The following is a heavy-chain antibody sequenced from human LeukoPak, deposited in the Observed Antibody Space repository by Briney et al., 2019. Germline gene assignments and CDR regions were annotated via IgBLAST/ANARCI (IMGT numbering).Heavy chain of an antibody. D-gene: IGHD5-12*01. Sequence: SETLSLTCAVYGGSFSGYYWSWIRQPPGEGLEWIGEINHSGSTNYNPSLKSRVTISVDTSKNQFSLKLSSVTAADTAVYYCARGGRVATMIYYYYYGMDVWGQGTTVTVSS. CDR3: ARGGRVATMIYYYYYGMDV. CDR2: INHSGST. J-gene: IGHJ6*02. V-gene: IGHV4-34*01. CDR1: GGSFSGYY.